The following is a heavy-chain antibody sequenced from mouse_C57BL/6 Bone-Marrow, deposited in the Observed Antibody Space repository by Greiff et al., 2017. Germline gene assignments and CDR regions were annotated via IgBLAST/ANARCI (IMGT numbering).Heavy chain of an antibody. Sequence: QVQLQQSGAELVRPGTSVKVSCKASGYAFTNYLIAWVKQRPGQGLEWIGVINPGSGGTTYNEKFKGKATLTAAKSSSTAYRQLSSLTSEDSAVYCCARGVITTVVADYGGQGTTLTVSS. D-gene: IGHD1-1*01. CDR2: INPGSGGT. CDR3: ARGVITTVVADY. CDR1: GYAFTNYL. J-gene: IGHJ2*01. V-gene: IGHV1-54*01.